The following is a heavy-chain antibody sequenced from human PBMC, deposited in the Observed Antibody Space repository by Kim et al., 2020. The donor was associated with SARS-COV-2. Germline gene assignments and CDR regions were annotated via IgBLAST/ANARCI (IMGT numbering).Heavy chain of an antibody. Sequence: WGSLILSCAASGCTFSYYYISWIRQAPGKGLEWVSYIISSSSYTNYSDSVNGRFTISTDNANNPRYLQMNSLRAEDTAVSYCSRRGHCISIFQPVPDY. J-gene: IGHJ4*01. CDR2: IISSSSYT. V-gene: IGHV3-11*03. D-gene: IGHD3-9*01. CDR1: GCTFSYYY. CDR3: SRRGHCISIFQPVPDY.